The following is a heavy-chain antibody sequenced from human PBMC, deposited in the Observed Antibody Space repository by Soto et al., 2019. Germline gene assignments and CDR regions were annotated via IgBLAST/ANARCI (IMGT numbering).Heavy chain of an antibody. CDR3: ARGGYGDVRGGDAFDI. Sequence: GASVKVSCKASGYTFTSYYMHWVRQAPGQGLEWMGIINPSGGSTSYAQKFQGRVTMTRDTSTSTVYMELSSPRSEDTAVYYCARGGYGDVRGGDAFDIWGQGTMVTVSS. CDR1: GYTFTSYY. V-gene: IGHV1-46*01. D-gene: IGHD4-17*01. J-gene: IGHJ3*02. CDR2: INPSGGST.